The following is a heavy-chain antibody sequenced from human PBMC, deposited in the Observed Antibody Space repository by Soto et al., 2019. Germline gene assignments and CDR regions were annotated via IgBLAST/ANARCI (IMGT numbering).Heavy chain of an antibody. CDR1: GFTLSNYA. CDR2: ISGLSVST. Sequence: PGGSLRLSCAASGFTLSNYAMTWVRQAPGKGLEWVATISGLSVSTYYADSVKGRFTISRDTSKNTLYLQMKSLRAEDTAVYYCAKAYCSRGSQFDPWGQGILVTVSS. V-gene: IGHV3-23*01. J-gene: IGHJ5*02. D-gene: IGHD2-2*01. CDR3: AKAYCSRGSQFDP.